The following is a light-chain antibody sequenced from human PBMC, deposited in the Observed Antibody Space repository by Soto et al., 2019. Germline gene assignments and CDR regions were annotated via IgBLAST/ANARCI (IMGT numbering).Light chain of an antibody. CDR1: KSVLYSSNNKNY. CDR2: WAS. J-gene: IGKJ5*01. V-gene: IGKV4-1*01. CDR3: QQYYSTPIT. Sequence: DIVMTQSPDSLAASLGERATINCKSSKSVLYSSNNKNYLAWYQQKPGQPHKLLIYWASTRESGVPDRFSGSGSGTDFTLTISSLQAEDVAVYDCQQYYSTPITFGQGTRREIK.